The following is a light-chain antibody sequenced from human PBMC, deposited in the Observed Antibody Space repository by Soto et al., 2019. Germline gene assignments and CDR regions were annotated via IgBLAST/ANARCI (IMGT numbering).Light chain of an antibody. CDR1: QSVSSG. Sequence: EIVMTQSPATLSVSPGERATLSCRAGQSVSSGLAWYQQKPGQTPSLLIYAASTRATGIPARFSGSGSGTEFTLTISSLQSEDFAVYYCQQYNNWPLTFGGGTKVEIK. CDR2: AAS. J-gene: IGKJ4*01. V-gene: IGKV3-15*01. CDR3: QQYNNWPLT.